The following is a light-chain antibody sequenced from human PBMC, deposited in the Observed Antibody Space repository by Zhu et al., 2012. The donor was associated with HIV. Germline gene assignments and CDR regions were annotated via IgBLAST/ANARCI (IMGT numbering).Light chain of an antibody. J-gene: IGKJ1*01. Sequence: EIVLTQSPGTLSLSPGERATLSCRASQSVFSTYLAWYQQKPGQAPRLLIYGASTRPPGIPARFSGSGSGTEFTLTISSLQSEDFAVYYCHQYNNWPLWTFGQGTKVEIK. V-gene: IGKV3-15*01. CDR2: GAS. CDR3: HQYNNWPLWT. CDR1: QSVFSTY.